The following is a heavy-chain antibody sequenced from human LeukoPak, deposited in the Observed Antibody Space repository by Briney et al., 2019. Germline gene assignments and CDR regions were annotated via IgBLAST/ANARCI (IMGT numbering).Heavy chain of an antibody. Sequence: GGSLRLSCAASGFTFTDAWMTWLRQVPGKGLQCIGRIKSKGSGGTTDYAAPVKGRFTISRDDSKNTVYLQMNSLQIEDTAGYYCAKIAGDVDKPGCFYYWGQGTLVTVSS. CDR3: AKIAGDVDKPGCFYY. CDR1: GFTFTDAW. D-gene: IGHD5-24*01. CDR2: IKSKGSGGTT. V-gene: IGHV3-15*01. J-gene: IGHJ4*02.